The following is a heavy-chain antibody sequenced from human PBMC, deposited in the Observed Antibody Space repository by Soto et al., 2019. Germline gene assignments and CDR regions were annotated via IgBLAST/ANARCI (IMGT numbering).Heavy chain of an antibody. CDR3: ARIQGGGAYYDA. D-gene: IGHD2-21*02. V-gene: IGHV2-70*04. Sequence: SGPTLVNPTQTLTLTCTFSGFSLSTSGMRVSWIRQPPGKALEWLARIDWDDDKFYSTSLKTRLAISKDTSKNQVVLTMTNMDPVDTATYYCARIQGGGAYYDAGGQGTLVTVSS. J-gene: IGHJ5*02. CDR2: IDWDDDK. CDR1: GFSLSTSGMR.